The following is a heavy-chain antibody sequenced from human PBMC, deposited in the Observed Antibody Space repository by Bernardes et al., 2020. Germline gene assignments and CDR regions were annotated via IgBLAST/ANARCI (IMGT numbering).Heavy chain of an antibody. CDR3: ARGSRELQDDGFDF. CDR1: GFTFSSHD. D-gene: IGHD1-26*01. CDR2: IEIGGEA. J-gene: IGHJ3*01. V-gene: IGHV3-13*04. Sequence: GSLRLSCAASGFTFSSHDMHWVRPAPGKGLEWISTIEIGGEAFYSNSVKGRFIISRDNDKASVHLQMNSLSAGDTAVYYCARGSRELQDDGFDFWGQGTKVTVSS.